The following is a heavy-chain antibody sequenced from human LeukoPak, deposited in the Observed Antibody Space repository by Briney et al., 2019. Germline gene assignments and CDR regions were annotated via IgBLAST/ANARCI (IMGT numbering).Heavy chain of an antibody. CDR3: ARVRDAFDI. CDR2: ISSIGSTI. V-gene: IGHV3-11*04. CDR1: GFTFSDYH. Sequence: PGGSLRLSCAASGFTFSDYHMNWIRQAPGKGLEWVSHISSIGSTIYYADSVKGRFTISRDNAKNSLYLQMNSLRAEDTAVYYCARVRDAFDIWGQGTMVTVSS. J-gene: IGHJ3*02.